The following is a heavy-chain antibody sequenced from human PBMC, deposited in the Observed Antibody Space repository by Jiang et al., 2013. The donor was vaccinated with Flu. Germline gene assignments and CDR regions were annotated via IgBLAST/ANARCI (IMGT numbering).Heavy chain of an antibody. Sequence: GGSINSVGYYWSWIRQHSGKGLEWIGYIYYSGKSYSNPSLQSRAIITLDTSKNHFSLTLNSVTAADTAVYYCARGGRGAVDIWGQGTMVTVSS. D-gene: IGHD5-24*01. J-gene: IGHJ3*02. CDR3: ARGGRGAVDI. CDR2: IYYSGKS. CDR1: GGSINSVGYY. V-gene: IGHV4-31*02.